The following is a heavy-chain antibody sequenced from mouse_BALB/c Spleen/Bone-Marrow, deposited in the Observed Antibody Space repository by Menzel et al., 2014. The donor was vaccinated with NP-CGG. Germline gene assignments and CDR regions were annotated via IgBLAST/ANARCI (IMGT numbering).Heavy chain of an antibody. V-gene: IGHV5-9-2*01. D-gene: IGHD2-4*01. CDR2: TSGDGRYT. CDR3: ARHAYYDQTEVSFVC. J-gene: IGHJ3*01. Sequence: EVMLVESGGGLVKSGGSLKLSCAASGFSFSNYGMSWLRQTPEKRLEWVATTSGDGRYTFYSDSVKGRFTISRDNAKNNLYLQLSSLRSEDTALYYCARHAYYDQTEVSFVCWGQGTLVTVSA. CDR1: GFSFSNYG.